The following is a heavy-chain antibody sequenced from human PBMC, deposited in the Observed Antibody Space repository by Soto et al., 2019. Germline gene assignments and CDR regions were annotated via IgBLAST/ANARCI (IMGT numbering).Heavy chain of an antibody. D-gene: IGHD4-17*01. V-gene: IGHV4-59*08. CDR2: IYYSGST. CDR3: ARHGSSAYGAYNWFDP. CDR1: GGSISTYY. Sequence: SETLSLTCTVSGGSISTYYWNWIRQPPGKGLEWIGCIYYSGSTNYNPSLKSRVTISVDTSKNQFSLKLSSVTAADTAVYYCARHGSSAYGAYNWFDPWGQGTLVTVSS. J-gene: IGHJ5*02.